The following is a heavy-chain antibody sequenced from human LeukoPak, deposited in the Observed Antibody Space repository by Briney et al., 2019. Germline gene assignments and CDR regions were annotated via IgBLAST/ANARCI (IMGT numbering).Heavy chain of an antibody. D-gene: IGHD1-26*01. CDR1: VGSISSYY. CDR3: ARVPSWESKYYFDY. CDR2: IYYSGST. J-gene: IGHJ4*02. Sequence: SETLSLTCTVSVGSISSYYWSWIRQPPGEGLEWIGYIYYSGSTKYNPSLKSRVTISVDTSKNQFSLKLSSVTAADTAVYYCARVPSWESKYYFDYWGQGTLVTVSS. V-gene: IGHV4-59*01.